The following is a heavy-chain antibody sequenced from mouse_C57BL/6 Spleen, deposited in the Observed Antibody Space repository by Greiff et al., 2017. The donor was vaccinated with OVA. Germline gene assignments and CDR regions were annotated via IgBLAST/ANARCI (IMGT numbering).Heavy chain of an antibody. D-gene: IGHD1-1*01. CDR2: IYPSDSET. CDR3: ARSYYGSSPWYFDV. CDR1: GYTFTSYW. V-gene: IGHV1-61*01. Sequence: QVQLHQPGAELVRPGSSVKLSCKASGYTFTSYWMDWVKQRPGQGLEWIGNIYPSDSETHYNQKFKDKATLTVDKSSSTAYMQLSSLTSEDSAVYYCARSYYGSSPWYFDVWGTGTTVTVSS. J-gene: IGHJ1*03.